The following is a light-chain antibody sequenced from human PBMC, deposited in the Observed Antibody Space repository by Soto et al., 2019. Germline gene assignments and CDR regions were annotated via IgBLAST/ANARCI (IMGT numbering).Light chain of an antibody. Sequence: EIVLTQSPGTPSLSPGERATLSCRASQSVSSSYLAWYQQKPGQAPRLLIYGASSRATGIPDRFSGSGSGTDFTLTISRLEPEDFAVYYCQQYSNSPGTFGQGTKVEIK. CDR1: QSVSSSY. J-gene: IGKJ1*01. CDR2: GAS. V-gene: IGKV3-20*01. CDR3: QQYSNSPGT.